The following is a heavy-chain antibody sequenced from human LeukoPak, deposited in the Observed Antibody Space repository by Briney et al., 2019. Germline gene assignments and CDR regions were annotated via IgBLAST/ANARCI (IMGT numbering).Heavy chain of an antibody. CDR3: ARVDGDYHYYYYGMDV. CDR1: GGSFSGYY. CDR2: INHSGTT. V-gene: IGHV4-34*01. D-gene: IGHD4-17*01. Sequence: SETLSLTCAVYGGSFSGYYWSWIRQPPGKGLEWIGEINHSGTTNYNPSLKSRVIISVDTSKNQFSLKLSSLTAADTAVYYCARVDGDYHYYYYGMDVWGKGTTVTVSS. J-gene: IGHJ6*04.